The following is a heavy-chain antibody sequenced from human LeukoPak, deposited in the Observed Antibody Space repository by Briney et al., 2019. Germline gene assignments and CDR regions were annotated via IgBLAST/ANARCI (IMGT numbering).Heavy chain of an antibody. CDR2: INTDGSST. CDR1: GFTFSSYR. J-gene: IGHJ4*02. V-gene: IGHV3-74*01. Sequence: PGGSLRLSCAASGFTFSSYRMHWVRQAPGKGLVWVSRINTDGSSTSYADSVKGRFTISRDNAKNTLYLQMNSLRAEDTAVYYCARDWRRAAAGTPDYWGQGTLVTVSS. D-gene: IGHD6-13*01. CDR3: ARDWRRAAAGTPDY.